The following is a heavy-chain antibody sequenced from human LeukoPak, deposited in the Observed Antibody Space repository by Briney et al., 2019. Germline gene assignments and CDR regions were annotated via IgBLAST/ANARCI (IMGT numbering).Heavy chain of an antibody. V-gene: IGHV3-23*01. CDR2: ISGSGGST. CDR1: GFTFSSYG. J-gene: IGHJ6*03. CDR3: XXXXXGLREYYYYMDV. Sequence: GGSLRLSCAASGFTFSSYGMSWVRQAPGKGLEWVSAISGSGGSTYYADSVKGRFTISRDNSKNTLYLQMNSLRAEDTAVYYCXXXXXGLREYYYYMDVWGKGTTVTVSS. D-gene: IGHD4-17*01.